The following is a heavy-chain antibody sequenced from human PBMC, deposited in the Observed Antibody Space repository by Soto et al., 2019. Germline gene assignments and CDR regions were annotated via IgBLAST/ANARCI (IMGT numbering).Heavy chain of an antibody. D-gene: IGHD2-21*02. CDR1: GFTFSTYD. V-gene: IGHV3-23*01. CDR3: AKRYCGGDCYWGFDY. J-gene: IGHJ4*02. CDR2: IGGGGDRT. Sequence: EVQLLESGGGLVQPGGSLRLSCAASGFTFSTYDMTWVRQAPGKGLEWVSTIGGGGDRTYYADSVKGRLTISRDNSKNTRYLQMNSLRAEDTAVYYCAKRYCGGDCYWGFDYWGQGTLVTVSS.